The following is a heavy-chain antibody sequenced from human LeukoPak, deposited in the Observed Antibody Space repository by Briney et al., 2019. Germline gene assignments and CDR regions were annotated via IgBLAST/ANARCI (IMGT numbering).Heavy chain of an antibody. Sequence: SETLSLTCAVYGGSFSGYYWSWIRQPPGKGLEWIGEINHSGSTNYNPSLKSRVTISVDTSKNQFSLKLSSVTAADTAVYYCARDQYFTISGVVQPNYFDYWGQGTLVTVSS. CDR3: ARDQYFTISGVVQPNYFDY. J-gene: IGHJ4*02. CDR1: GGSFSGYY. CDR2: INHSGST. V-gene: IGHV4-34*01. D-gene: IGHD3-3*01.